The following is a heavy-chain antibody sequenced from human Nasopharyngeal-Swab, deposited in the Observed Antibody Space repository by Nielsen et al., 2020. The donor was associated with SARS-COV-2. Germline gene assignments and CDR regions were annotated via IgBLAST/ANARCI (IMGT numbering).Heavy chain of an antibody. J-gene: IGHJ4*02. CDR3: AKGGYCSSTSCKDFFDY. Sequence: VRQMPGKGLEWVSGISGSGGSTSYADSVKGRFTIPRDNSKNTLYVQMNSLRAEDTAVYYCAKGGYCSSTSCKDFFDYWGQGTLVTVSS. V-gene: IGHV3-23*01. CDR2: ISGSGGST. D-gene: IGHD2-2*01.